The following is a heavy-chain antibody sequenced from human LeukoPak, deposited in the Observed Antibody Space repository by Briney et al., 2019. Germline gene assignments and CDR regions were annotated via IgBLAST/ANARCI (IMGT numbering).Heavy chain of an antibody. CDR1: GFTFRNYV. CDR3: ARGTVPWWYHRGMDV. J-gene: IGHJ6*02. V-gene: IGHV3-30*04. CDR2: ISYDGSTK. D-gene: IGHD2-15*01. Sequence: PGRSLRLSCAASGFTFRNYVMHWVRQAPGKGLEWVTVISYDGSTKNDADSVKGRFTISRDNSKNTVFLEMNSLRPEDTAVYYCARGTVPWWYHRGMDVWGRGTTVTVSS.